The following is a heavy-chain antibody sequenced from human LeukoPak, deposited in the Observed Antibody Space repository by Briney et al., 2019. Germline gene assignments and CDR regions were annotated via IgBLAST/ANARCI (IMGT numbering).Heavy chain of an antibody. Sequence: SGGSLRLSCAASGFTFSSYWMHWVRQAPGKGLVWVSRINSDGSSTSYADSVKGRFTTSRDNAKNTLYLQMNSLRAEDTAVYYCARLTTIFGVVRYYFDYWGQGTLVTVSS. J-gene: IGHJ4*02. CDR1: GFTFSSYW. CDR2: INSDGSST. CDR3: ARLTTIFGVVRYYFDY. D-gene: IGHD3-3*01. V-gene: IGHV3-74*01.